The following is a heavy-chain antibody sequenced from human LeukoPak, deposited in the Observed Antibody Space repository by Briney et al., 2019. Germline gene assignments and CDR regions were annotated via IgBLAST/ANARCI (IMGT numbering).Heavy chain of an antibody. CDR2: VHFSGTA. J-gene: IGHJ3*01. V-gene: IGHV4-59*01. CDR1: GGSITGYY. CDR3: AREQYLPYDVFGF. Sequence: PSETLSLTCTVSGGSITGYYWSWIRQPPGRGLEWIGYVHFSGTASFNPSLKSRVTISVDTSKNQFSLRLSSVTAADTAVYYCAREQYLPYDVFGFWGQGTMVTVSS. D-gene: IGHD4-11*01.